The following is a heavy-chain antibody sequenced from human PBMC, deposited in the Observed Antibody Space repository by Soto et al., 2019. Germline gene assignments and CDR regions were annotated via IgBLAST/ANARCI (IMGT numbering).Heavy chain of an antibody. V-gene: IGHV4-59*01. CDR2: IYYSGST. D-gene: IGHD3-10*01. CDR3: ARDKGLLWFDYNWFDP. Sequence: SETLSLTCTVSGGSISSYYWIWIRQPPGKGLEWIGYIYYSGSTNYNPSLKSRVTISVDTSKNQFSLKLSSVTAADTAVYYCARDKGLLWFDYNWFDPWGQGTLVTVSS. CDR1: GGSISSYY. J-gene: IGHJ5*02.